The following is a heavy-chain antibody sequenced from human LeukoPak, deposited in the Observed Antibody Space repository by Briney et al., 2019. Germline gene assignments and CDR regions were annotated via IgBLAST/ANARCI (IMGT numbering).Heavy chain of an antibody. CDR3: AREGLYSSSSSRYYYYGMDV. D-gene: IGHD6-6*01. J-gene: IGHJ6*02. CDR2: IYYSGST. V-gene: IGHV4-31*03. Sequence: SQTLSLTCTVSGGSISSGGYYWSWIRQHPGKGLEWIGYIYYSGSTYYNPSLKSRVTISVDTSKNQFSLKLSSVTAADTALYYCAREGLYSSSSSRYYYYGMDVWGQGTTVTVSS. CDR1: GGSISSGGYY.